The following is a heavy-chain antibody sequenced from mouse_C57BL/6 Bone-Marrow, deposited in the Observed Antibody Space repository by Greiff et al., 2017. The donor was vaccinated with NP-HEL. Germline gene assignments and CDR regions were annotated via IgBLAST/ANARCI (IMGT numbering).Heavy chain of an antibody. CDR3: ATDYDYVWFAY. CDR2: INPNNGGT. Sequence: VQLQQSGPELVKPGASVKISCKASGYTFTDYYMNWVKQSHGKSLEWIGDINPNNGGTSYNQKFKGKATLTVDNSSSTAYMELRSLTSEDSAVYYCATDYDYVWFAYWGQGTLVTVSA. D-gene: IGHD2-4*01. J-gene: IGHJ3*01. CDR1: GYTFTDYY. V-gene: IGHV1-26*01.